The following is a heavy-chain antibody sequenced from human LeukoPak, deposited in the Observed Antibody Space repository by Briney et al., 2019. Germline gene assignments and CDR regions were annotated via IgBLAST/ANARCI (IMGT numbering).Heavy chain of an antibody. V-gene: IGHV1-8*01. Sequence: ATVKVSCKASGYTFTSYDINWVRQATGQGPEWMGWMNPSSGNTGYAQRFQGRVTMTRDTSINTAYLELSSLRSEDTAVYYCASHTYYYSSGSFAYWGQGTLVTVSS. CDR1: GYTFTSYD. D-gene: IGHD3-10*01. CDR3: ASHTYYYSSGSFAY. CDR2: MNPSSGNT. J-gene: IGHJ4*02.